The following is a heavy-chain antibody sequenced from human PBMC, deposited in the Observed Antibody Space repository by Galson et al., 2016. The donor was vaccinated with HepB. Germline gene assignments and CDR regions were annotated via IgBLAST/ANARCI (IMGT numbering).Heavy chain of an antibody. Sequence: SLRLSCAASGFTFSNYWMSWVRQAPGKALEWVANIKEDGNEQYYVDSLKGRFTISRDNAKNSLFLQMNSLRVEDTAVYYCARDTPPGAGYYDYSVSPNRAFDIWGQGTLVTVSS. CDR1: GFTFSNYW. CDR3: ARDTPPGAGYYDYSVSPNRAFDI. CDR2: IKEDGNEQ. J-gene: IGHJ3*02. V-gene: IGHV3-7*01. D-gene: IGHD3-16*01.